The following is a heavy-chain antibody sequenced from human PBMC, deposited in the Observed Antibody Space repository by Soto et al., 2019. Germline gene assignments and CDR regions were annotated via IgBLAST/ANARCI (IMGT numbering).Heavy chain of an antibody. Sequence: GQSLKIPCKGAGYSFTSYWIGWVRQMPGKGLEWMGIIYPGDSDTRYSPSFQGQVTISADKSISTAYLQWSSLKASDTAMYYCARRHYYYDNMPFDYWGQGTLVTVSS. CDR2: IYPGDSDT. D-gene: IGHD3-22*01. CDR1: GYSFTSYW. V-gene: IGHV5-51*01. J-gene: IGHJ4*02. CDR3: ARRHYYYDNMPFDY.